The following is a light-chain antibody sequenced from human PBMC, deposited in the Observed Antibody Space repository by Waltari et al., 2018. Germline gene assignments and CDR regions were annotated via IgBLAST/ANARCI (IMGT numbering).Light chain of an antibody. CDR2: KAS. CDR1: QSVTNW. V-gene: IGKV1-5*03. CDR3: QQYSSSSRT. J-gene: IGKJ1*01. Sequence: DIHMTQSPSTLSASVGDRVTITCRASQSVTNWLAWYQHKPGKAPKVLIYKASSLESGVPSRFSGRGYGTEFTLTINSLQPDDVATYCCQQYSSSSRTFGQGTKVEVK.